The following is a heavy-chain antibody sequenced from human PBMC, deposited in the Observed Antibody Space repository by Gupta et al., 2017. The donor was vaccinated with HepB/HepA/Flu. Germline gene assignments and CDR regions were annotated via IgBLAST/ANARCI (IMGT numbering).Heavy chain of an antibody. J-gene: IGHJ4*02. CDR2: ISAYKGNA. CDR3: ARAPVGGEDSGWSPSDY. CDR1: GYTFTRYG. D-gene: IGHD6-19*01. Sequence: QVQLVQSGTEVKKPGASVKVSCKASGYTFTRYGITWVRQAPGQGLEWMGWISAYKGNAVYEHNLHGRVAMTTETATSTAYVELRSLSSDDTAVYFCARAPVGGEDSGWSPSDYWGQGTLVTVS. V-gene: IGHV1-18*01.